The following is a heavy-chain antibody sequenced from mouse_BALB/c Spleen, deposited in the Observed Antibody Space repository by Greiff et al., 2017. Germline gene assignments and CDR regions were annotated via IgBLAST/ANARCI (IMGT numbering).Heavy chain of an antibody. Sequence: EVQRVESGGGLVKPGGSLKLSCAASGFTFSDYYMYWVRQTPEKRLEWVATISDGGSYTYYPDSVKGRFTISRDNAKNNLYLQMSSLKSEDTAMYYCARDQNSFAYWGQGTLVTVSA. CDR2: ISDGGSYT. CDR3: ARDQNSFAY. CDR1: GFTFSDYY. J-gene: IGHJ3*01. V-gene: IGHV5-4*02.